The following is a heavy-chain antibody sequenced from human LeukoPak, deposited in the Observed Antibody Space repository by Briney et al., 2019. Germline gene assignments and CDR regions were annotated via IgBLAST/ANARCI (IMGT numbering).Heavy chain of an antibody. J-gene: IGHJ4*02. Sequence: GGSLRLSCAASGFTFSSYGMHWVRQAPGKGLEWVAVMSYDGSNKYYADSVKGRFTISRDNSKNTLYLQMNSLRAEDTAVYYCAKSRDEYYFDYWGQGTLVTVPS. V-gene: IGHV3-30*18. CDR1: GFTFSSYG. CDR3: AKSRDEYYFDY. CDR2: MSYDGSNK.